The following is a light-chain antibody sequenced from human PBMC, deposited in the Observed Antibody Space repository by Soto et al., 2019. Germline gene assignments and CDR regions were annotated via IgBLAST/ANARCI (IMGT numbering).Light chain of an antibody. CDR3: QRPGV. Sequence: DIQLTQSPSFLSASVGDRVTITCRASQGTSSYSAWYQQKPGKAPKLLIYAASILQSGVPSRFSGSGSGTEFTLTISSLQPEDFATYYCQRPGVFGPGTKVDIK. CDR2: AAS. V-gene: IGKV1-9*01. J-gene: IGKJ3*01. CDR1: QGTSSY.